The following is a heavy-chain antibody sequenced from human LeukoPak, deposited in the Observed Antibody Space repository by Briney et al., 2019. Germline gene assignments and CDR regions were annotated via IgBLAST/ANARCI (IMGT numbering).Heavy chain of an antibody. D-gene: IGHD3-3*01. CDR3: ARRSTGRSKFGVVMFFDY. V-gene: IGHV4-34*01. Sequence: PSETLSLTCAVYGGSFSGYYWNWIRQPPGKGLEWIGEIDHSGSTIYNPSLRGRVTISVDTSKNQFSLKLSSVTAADTAVYYCARRSTGRSKFGVVMFFDYWGQGTLATVSS. J-gene: IGHJ4*02. CDR2: IDHSGST. CDR1: GGSFSGYY.